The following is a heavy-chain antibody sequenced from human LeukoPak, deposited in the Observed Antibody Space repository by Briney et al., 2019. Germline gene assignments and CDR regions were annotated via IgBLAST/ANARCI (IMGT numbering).Heavy chain of an antibody. CDR1: GDSMNNYY. Sequence: SETLSLTCTVSGDSMNNYYWTWIRQSPGKALEWIGHIYFSGSSNYNPSLKSRITISLDTSKNRFSPTLRSVTAADTAVYYCAGDQEGYYGMDLWGQGTTVTVSS. CDR2: IYFSGSS. CDR3: AGDQEGYYGMDL. V-gene: IGHV4-59*01. J-gene: IGHJ6*02.